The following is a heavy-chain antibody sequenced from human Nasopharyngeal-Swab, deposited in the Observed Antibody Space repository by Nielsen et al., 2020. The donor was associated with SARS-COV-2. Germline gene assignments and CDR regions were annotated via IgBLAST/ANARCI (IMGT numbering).Heavy chain of an antibody. D-gene: IGHD1-26*01. CDR3: ARRGLVGVTISFDY. Sequence: WIRQPPGKGLEWIGEIYNTGSTNYNPSLRSRVTMSVDKSKNQFSLKLSSVTAADTAAYYCARRGLVGVTISFDYWGQGTLVTVSS. V-gene: IGHV4-4*02. CDR2: IYNTGST. J-gene: IGHJ4*02.